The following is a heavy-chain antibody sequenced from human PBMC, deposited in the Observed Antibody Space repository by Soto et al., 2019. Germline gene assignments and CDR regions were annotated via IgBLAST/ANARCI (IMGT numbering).Heavy chain of an antibody. Sequence: PGGSLRLSCAASGFPFSTYGMHWVRQAPGKGLEWVAVIWYDGSNKYYADFVKGRFTVSKDNSKNMLYLQMSSLRAEDTALYYCARVRGPIAAPGRDFYYSYMDVWGKGTTVTVSS. J-gene: IGHJ6*03. D-gene: IGHD6-13*01. CDR2: IWYDGSNK. CDR3: ARVRGPIAAPGRDFYYSYMDV. CDR1: GFPFSTYG. V-gene: IGHV3-33*01.